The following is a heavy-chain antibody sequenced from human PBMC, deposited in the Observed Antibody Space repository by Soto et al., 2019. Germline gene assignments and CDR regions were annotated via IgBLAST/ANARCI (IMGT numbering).Heavy chain of an antibody. CDR3: AKEGGLSGSYYISSSYYFDY. J-gene: IGHJ4*02. Sequence: GGSLRLSCAASGFTFSSYGMHWVRRAPDKGLEWVAIISYDGSNTYYADSVKGRFTISRDNSKNTLYLQMNSLRAEDTSVYYCAKEGGLSGSYYISSSYYFDYWGPGTLVTGSS. D-gene: IGHD1-26*01. CDR1: GFTFSSYG. CDR2: ISYDGSNT. V-gene: IGHV3-30*18.